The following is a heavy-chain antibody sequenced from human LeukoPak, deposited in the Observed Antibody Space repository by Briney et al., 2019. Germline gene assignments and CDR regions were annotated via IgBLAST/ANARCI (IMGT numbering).Heavy chain of an antibody. D-gene: IGHD6-19*01. CDR3: ARVGSSGRYDY. J-gene: IGHJ4*02. CDR1: GFTFSSYA. V-gene: IGHV3-30*04. CDR2: ISYDGSNK. Sequence: GGSLRLSCAASGFTFSSYATHWVRQAPGKGLEWVAVISYDGSNKYYADSVKGRFTISRDNSKNTLYLQMNSLRAEDTAVYYCARVGSSGRYDYWGQGTLVTVSS.